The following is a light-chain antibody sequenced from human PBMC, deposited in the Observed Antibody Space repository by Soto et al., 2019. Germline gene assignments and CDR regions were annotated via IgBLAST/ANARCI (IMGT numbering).Light chain of an antibody. Sequence: EIVLTQSPATLSLSPGERATLSCRASQSVSSYLAWYQQKPGQAPRLLIYDASNRATGIPARFSGSGSGTEFTLTISSLQSEDFAVYYCQQYNTWITFGQGTRLEIK. CDR1: QSVSSY. CDR2: DAS. J-gene: IGKJ5*01. CDR3: QQYNTWIT. V-gene: IGKV3-11*01.